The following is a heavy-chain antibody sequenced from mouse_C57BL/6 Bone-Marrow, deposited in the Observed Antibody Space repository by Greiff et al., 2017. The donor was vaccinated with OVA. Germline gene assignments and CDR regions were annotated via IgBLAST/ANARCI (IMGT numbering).Heavy chain of an antibody. V-gene: IGHV1-69*01. J-gene: IGHJ2*01. D-gene: IGHD1-1*01. Sequence: QVQLQQSGAELVMPGASVKLSCKASGYTFTSYWMHWVKQRPGQGLEWIGEIDPSDRYTNYNQKFKGKSTLTVDKSSSTAYMQLSSLTSEDSAVYSCARGGAYGSSLYYFDYWGQGTTLTVSS. CDR2: IDPSDRYT. CDR3: ARGGAYGSSLYYFDY. CDR1: GYTFTSYW.